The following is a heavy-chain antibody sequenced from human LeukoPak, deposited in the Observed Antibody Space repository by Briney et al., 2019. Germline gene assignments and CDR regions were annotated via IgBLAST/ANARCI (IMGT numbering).Heavy chain of an antibody. CDR2: INPNSGGT. D-gene: IGHD4/OR15-4a*01. V-gene: IGHV1-2*02. CDR1: GYTFTAYY. J-gene: IGHJ3*02. Sequence: ASVKVSGKASGYTFTAYYMHWVRQAPGQGLEWMGWINPNSGGTKYAQKFQGRVTMTRDTSIRTAYMELSSLRSDDTAVYYCGRPQVTMEAFEIWGQGTMVTVSS. CDR3: GRPQVTMEAFEI.